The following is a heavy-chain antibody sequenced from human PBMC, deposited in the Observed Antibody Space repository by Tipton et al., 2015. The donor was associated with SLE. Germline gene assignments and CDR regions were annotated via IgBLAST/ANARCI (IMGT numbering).Heavy chain of an antibody. CDR2: IIPIFGTA. D-gene: IGHD6-13*01. V-gene: IGHV1-69*05. J-gene: IGHJ6*02. CDR3: ARDPGIAAASYYYGMDV. CDR1: GGTFSSYA. Sequence: QSGPEVKKPGSSVKASCKASGGTFSSYAISWVRQAPGQGLEWMGGIIPIFGTANYAQKFQGRVTITTDESTSTAYMELSSLRSEDTAVYYCARDPGIAAASYYYGMDVWGQGTTVTVSS.